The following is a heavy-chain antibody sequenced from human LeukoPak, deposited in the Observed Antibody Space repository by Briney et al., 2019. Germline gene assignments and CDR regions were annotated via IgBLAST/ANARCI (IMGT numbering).Heavy chain of an antibody. CDR2: MNPNSGNT. V-gene: IGHV1-8*01. Sequence: GASMKVSCKASGYTFTSYDINWVRQATGQGLEWMGWMNPNSGNTGYAQKFQGRVTMTRNTSISTAYMELSSLRSEDTAVYYCAGGLRYPFSRTRLNYYYYMDVWGKGTTVTVSS. D-gene: IGHD3-9*01. CDR1: GYTFTSYD. CDR3: AGGLRYPFSRTRLNYYYYMDV. J-gene: IGHJ6*03.